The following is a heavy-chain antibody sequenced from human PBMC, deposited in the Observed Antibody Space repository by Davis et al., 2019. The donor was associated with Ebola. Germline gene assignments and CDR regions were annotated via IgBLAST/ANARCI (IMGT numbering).Heavy chain of an antibody. CDR3: ARGPSYGPDS. J-gene: IGHJ4*02. D-gene: IGHD3-16*01. CDR2: IIPIFGTA. CDR1: GGTFSSYA. V-gene: IGHV1-69*13. Sequence: SVKVSCKASGGTFSSYAISWVRQAPGQGLEWMGGIIPIFGTANYAQRFQGRVTITADESATTVYMELNSLRSDDTAIYYCARGPSYGPDSWGQGTLITVSS.